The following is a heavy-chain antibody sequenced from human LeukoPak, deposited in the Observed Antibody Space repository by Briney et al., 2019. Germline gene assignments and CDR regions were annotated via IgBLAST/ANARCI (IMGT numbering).Heavy chain of an antibody. CDR3: ARGTSYRWQQLASFDF. D-gene: IGHD6-13*01. CDR1: GGSISSGSYY. J-gene: IGHJ4*02. CDR2: IYTSGST. Sequence: SETLSLTCTVSGGSISSGSYYWSWIRQPAGKGLEWIGRIYTSGSTNYKPSLNSRVTISLDTSKNQFSLKLTSVTAADTAVYYCARGTSYRWQQLASFDFWGQGTLVTVSS. V-gene: IGHV4-61*02.